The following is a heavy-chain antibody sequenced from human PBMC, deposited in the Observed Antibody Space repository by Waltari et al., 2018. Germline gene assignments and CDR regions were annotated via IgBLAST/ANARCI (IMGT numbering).Heavy chain of an antibody. CDR3: TTLGILLGANSSRYYYCMDV. V-gene: IGHV4-39*01. D-gene: IGHD1-26*01. J-gene: IGHJ6*02. CDR2: IFYSWDG. Sequence: QLQLQESGPGLVKPSENLSLTCTVYGGSISSSSYYWGWMRQPPGKGLEWIGSIFYSWDGYDNPTLKCRVTIVVDSSKNQFSLKLSSVTAADSAVYFCTTLGILLGANSSRYYYCMDVWGQGTTVTVSS. CDR1: GGSISSSSYY.